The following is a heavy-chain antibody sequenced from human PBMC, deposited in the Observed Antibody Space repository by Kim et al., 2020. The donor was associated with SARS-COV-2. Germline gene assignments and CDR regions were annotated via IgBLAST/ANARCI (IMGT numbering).Heavy chain of an antibody. D-gene: IGHD2-15*01. CDR2: ISGSGGST. J-gene: IGHJ4*02. CDR3: AKGRGVYCSGGSCLFDY. Sequence: GGSLRLSCAASGFTFSSYAMRWVRQAPGKGLVWVSGISGSGGSTYYTDSVTGRFTISRDNSKNTLYLQMNSLRAEDTAVYYCAKGRGVYCSGGSCLFDYWGQGTLVTVSS. V-gene: IGHV3-23*01. CDR1: GFTFSSYA.